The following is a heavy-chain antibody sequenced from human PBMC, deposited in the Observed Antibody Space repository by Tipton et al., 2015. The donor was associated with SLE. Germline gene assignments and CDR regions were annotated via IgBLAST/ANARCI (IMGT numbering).Heavy chain of an antibody. V-gene: IGHV5-10-1*01. D-gene: IGHD1-26*01. J-gene: IGHJ2*01. CDR1: GYYFTSYW. CDR3: ARQWEYPGYFDL. CDR2: IDPSDSYT. Sequence: QLVQSGAEVKKPGETLTISCKGSGYYFTSYWISWVRQMPGKGLEWMGRIDPSDSYTNYSPSFQGHVTISADKSISTAYLQWSSLKASDTAMYYCARQWEYPGYFDLWGRGTLVTVSS.